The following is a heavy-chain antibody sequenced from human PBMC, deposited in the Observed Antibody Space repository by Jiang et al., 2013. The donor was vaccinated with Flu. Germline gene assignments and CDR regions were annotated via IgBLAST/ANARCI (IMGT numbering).Heavy chain of an antibody. V-gene: IGHV1-8*02. Sequence: SGAEVKKPGASVKVSCKASGYTFTSYDINWVRQATGQGLEWMGWMNPNSGNTGYAQKFQGRVTMTRNTSVSTAYMELSSLRSEDTAVYYCARHGHGSGIWVYYYYGMDVWGQGTTVTVSS. J-gene: IGHJ6*02. CDR2: MNPNSGNT. CDR1: GYTFTSYD. D-gene: IGHD3-10*01. CDR3: ARHGHGSGIWVYYYYGMDV.